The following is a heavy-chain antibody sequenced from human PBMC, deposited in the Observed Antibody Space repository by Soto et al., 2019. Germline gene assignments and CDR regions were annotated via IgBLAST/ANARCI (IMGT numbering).Heavy chain of an antibody. V-gene: IGHV4-38-2*01. CDR3: TRVPPQVPSYYGSCPSTLETWFQP. CDR2: IYHGGRT. J-gene: IGHJ5*02. CDR1: GYSISSGYY. Sequence: SVTLSLTCAVSGYSISSGYYWVWLRQTPGKGLERIGGIYHGGRTYSNPCLNSRVTLSIDMTSNQVSPILSSVPASDTAVYYRTRVPPQVPSYYGSCPSTLETWFQPLGPVTLVDASS. D-gene: IGHD3-10*01.